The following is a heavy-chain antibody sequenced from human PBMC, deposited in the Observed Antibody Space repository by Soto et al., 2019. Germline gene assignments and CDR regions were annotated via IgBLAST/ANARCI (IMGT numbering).Heavy chain of an antibody. J-gene: IGHJ4*02. CDR1: GFSLSTSGVG. CDR2: IYWNDDK. CDR3: AHRRGVVTPYDW. Sequence: QITLKESGPTLVKPTQTLTLTCTFSGFSLSTSGVGVGWIRQPPGKALEWLALIYWNDDKRYSPSLKSRLTITKDTSKNQVVLTMINMDPVDTATYYCAHRRGVVTPYDWWGQGTLVTVSS. V-gene: IGHV2-5*01. D-gene: IGHD2-8*01.